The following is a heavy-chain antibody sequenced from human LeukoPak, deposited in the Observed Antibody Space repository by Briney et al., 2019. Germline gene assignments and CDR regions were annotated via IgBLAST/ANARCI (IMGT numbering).Heavy chain of an antibody. Sequence: PGGSLRLSCAGSGFTFNNYVMAWVRQAPGGGPEWISAISESGGTTYYADSVKGRFTISRDNSKNTLYLDMNSLRAEDTAIYYCAKGGESYYTYYYMDVWGKGTTVSVSS. J-gene: IGHJ6*03. D-gene: IGHD3-16*01. CDR1: GFTFNNYV. CDR2: ISESGGTT. CDR3: AKGGESYYTYYYMDV. V-gene: IGHV3-23*01.